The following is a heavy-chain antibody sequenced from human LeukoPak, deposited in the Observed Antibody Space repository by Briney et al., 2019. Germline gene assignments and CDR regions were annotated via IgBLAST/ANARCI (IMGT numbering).Heavy chain of an antibody. V-gene: IGHV4-34*01. D-gene: IGHD2-15*01. CDR2: INHSGST. Sequence: KPSETLSLTCAVYGGSFSGYYWSWIRQPPGKGLEWIGEINHSGSTNYSPSLKSRVTISVDTSKNQFSLKLSSVTAADTAVYYCARGRKDIVVVVAAHAGVLWVRNWFDPWGQGTLVTVSS. CDR3: ARGRKDIVVVVAAHAGVLWVRNWFDP. CDR1: GGSFSGYY. J-gene: IGHJ5*02.